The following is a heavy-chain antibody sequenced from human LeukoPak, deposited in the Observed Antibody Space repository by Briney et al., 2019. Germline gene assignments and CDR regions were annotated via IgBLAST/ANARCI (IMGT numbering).Heavy chain of an antibody. J-gene: IGHJ3*02. V-gene: IGHV4-30-4*01. CDR2: IYYSGST. CDR3: ASLLGYCSSTSCYYGAFDI. D-gene: IGHD2-2*01. CDR1: GGSISSGDYY. Sequence: PSETLSLTCTVSGGSISSGDYYWSWIRQPPGKGLEWIGYIYYSGSTYYNPSLKSRVTISVDTSKNQFSLKLSSVTAADTAVYYCASLLGYCSSTSCYYGAFDIWGQGTMVTVSS.